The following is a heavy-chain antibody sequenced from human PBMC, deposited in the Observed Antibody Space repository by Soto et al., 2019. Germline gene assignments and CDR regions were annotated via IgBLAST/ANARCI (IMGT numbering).Heavy chain of an antibody. CDR3: ARDTTLFGVAWQTGVEP. D-gene: IGHD3-3*01. Sequence: PSETLSLTCTVSGGSITSGGYYWNWIRQHPGKGLEWIGYIFYTGTTRYNSALQSRVSISVDSTKNHFSLKLTSVTAADTAVYYCARDTTLFGVAWQTGVEPWGPGTRVIISS. CDR1: GGSITSGGYY. V-gene: IGHV4-31*02. J-gene: IGHJ5*02. CDR2: IFYTGTT.